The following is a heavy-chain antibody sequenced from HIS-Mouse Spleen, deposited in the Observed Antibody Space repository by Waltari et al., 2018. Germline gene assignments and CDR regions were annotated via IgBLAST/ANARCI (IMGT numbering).Heavy chain of an antibody. CDR1: GYTFTSYD. J-gene: IGHJ5*02. CDR2: MNPNNGNT. V-gene: IGHV1-8*01. Sequence: QVQLVQSGAEVKKPGASVKVSCKASGYTFTSYDINWVRQATGQGLEWMGWMNPNNGNTGYAQKFQGRVTMTRNTSISTAYMELSSLRSEDTAVYYCARGLSGIQLWWGWFDPWGQGTLVTVSS. D-gene: IGHD5-18*01. CDR3: ARGLSGIQLWWGWFDP.